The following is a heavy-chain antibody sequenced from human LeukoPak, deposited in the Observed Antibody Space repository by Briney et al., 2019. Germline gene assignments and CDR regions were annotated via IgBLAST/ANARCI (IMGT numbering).Heavy chain of an antibody. CDR2: IFHSGST. J-gene: IGHJ3*02. D-gene: IGHD4-17*01. CDR3: ARRDYGDYGEDAFDI. CDR1: GGSFSTYS. V-gene: IGHV4-34*12. Sequence: SETLSLTCAVYGGSFSTYSWNWIRQPLGKGLEWVGYIFHSGSTYYNPSLKSRVTISVDRSKNQFSLKLSSVTAADTAVYYCARRDYGDYGEDAFDIWGQGTMVTVSS.